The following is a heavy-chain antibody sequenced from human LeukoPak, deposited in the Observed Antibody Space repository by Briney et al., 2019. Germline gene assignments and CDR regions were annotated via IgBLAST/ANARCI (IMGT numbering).Heavy chain of an antibody. Sequence: SETLSLTCAVYGGSFSGYYWSWIRQPPGKGLEWIGEINHSGSTNYNPSLKSRVTISVDTSKNQFSLKLSSVTAADTAVYYCARGRYDYVWGSYRYTGRYYFDYWGQGTLVTVSS. V-gene: IGHV4-34*01. CDR2: INHSGST. CDR3: ARGRYDYVWGSYRYTGRYYFDY. D-gene: IGHD3-16*02. J-gene: IGHJ4*02. CDR1: GGSFSGYY.